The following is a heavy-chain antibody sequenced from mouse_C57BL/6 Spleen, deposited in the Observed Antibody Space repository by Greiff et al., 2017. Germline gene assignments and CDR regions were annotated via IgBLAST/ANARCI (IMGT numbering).Heavy chain of an antibody. V-gene: IGHV14-2*01. Sequence: VQLQQSGAELVKPGASVKLSCTASGFNIKDYYMHWVKQRTEQGLEWIGRIDPEDGETKYAPKFQGKATITADTSSNTAYLRLSSLTSEDTAVYYCARDPAYYSNYERVRYFDYWGQGTTLTVSS. J-gene: IGHJ2*01. CDR3: ARDPAYYSNYERVRYFDY. D-gene: IGHD2-5*01. CDR1: GFNIKDYY. CDR2: IDPEDGET.